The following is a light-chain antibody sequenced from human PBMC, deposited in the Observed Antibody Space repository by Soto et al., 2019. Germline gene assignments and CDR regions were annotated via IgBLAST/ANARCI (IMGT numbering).Light chain of an antibody. J-gene: IGKJ5*01. Sequence: EIVMTQSPATLSVSPGERVTLSCRASQRVSRNLAWYQQKPGQTPRLLILDASARATGVPARFSGSGSGTEFTLTISSLQSDDFAVYYCIQYNSWAAISFGQGTRLEIK. V-gene: IGKV3-15*01. CDR1: QRVSRN. CDR2: DAS. CDR3: IQYNSWAAIS.